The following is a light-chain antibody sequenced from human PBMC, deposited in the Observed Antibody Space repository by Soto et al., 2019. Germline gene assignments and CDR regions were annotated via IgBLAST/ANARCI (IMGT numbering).Light chain of an antibody. CDR1: QSLLHSNGYNY. V-gene: IGKV2-28*01. J-gene: IGKJ1*01. CDR3: MQARQTPPT. Sequence: DVVMTQSPLSLPVTPGEPASISCRSSQSLLHSNGYNYLDWYLQKPGQSPQLLIYLGSNRASGVPDRFSVSGSGTDFTLKISRVEAEDVGVYYCMQARQTPPTFGQGTKVEIK. CDR2: LGS.